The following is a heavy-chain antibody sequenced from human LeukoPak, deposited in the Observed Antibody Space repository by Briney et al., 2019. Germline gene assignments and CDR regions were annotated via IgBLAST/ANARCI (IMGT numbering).Heavy chain of an antibody. J-gene: IGHJ6*02. CDR3: VRDSRYGSGWFEDGLDF. Sequence: SEILSLTCTVSGDSVRSYYWSWIRQPLGQGLEWLGHINDRGSTNYNPSLQGRVTISIDTSKNQFPLKVNSVTAADTAVYYCVRDSRYGSGWFEDGLDFWGQGTTVTVSS. CDR2: INDRGST. CDR1: GDSVRSYY. V-gene: IGHV4-59*02. D-gene: IGHD6-13*01.